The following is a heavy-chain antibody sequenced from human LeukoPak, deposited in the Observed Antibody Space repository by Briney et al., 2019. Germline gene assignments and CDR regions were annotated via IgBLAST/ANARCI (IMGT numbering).Heavy chain of an antibody. Sequence: SETLSLTCTVSGGSISSYYWSWIRQPPGKGLEWIGYIYYSGSTNYNPSLKSRVTISVDTSKNQFSLKLSSVTAADRAVYYCAGSTRAWSGTYYFDYWGQGTLVTVSS. CDR1: GGSISSYY. CDR3: AGSTRAWSGTYYFDY. J-gene: IGHJ4*02. CDR2: IYYSGST. D-gene: IGHD3-3*01. V-gene: IGHV4-59*08.